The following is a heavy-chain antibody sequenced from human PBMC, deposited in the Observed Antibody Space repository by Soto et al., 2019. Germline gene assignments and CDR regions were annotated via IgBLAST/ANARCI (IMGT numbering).Heavy chain of an antibody. D-gene: IGHD3-10*01. Sequence: GGSLRLSCAASGFTFSNYIMHWVRQAPGKGLEWVAIILHDGNNKYYADSVKGRFTISRDNSKNTLYLQMNSLRTEVTVIYFCARDDEGGSYCDLGYWGQGTLVTVSS. V-gene: IGHV3-30-3*01. CDR3: ARDDEGGSYCDLGY. CDR2: ILHDGNNK. J-gene: IGHJ4*02. CDR1: GFTFSNYI.